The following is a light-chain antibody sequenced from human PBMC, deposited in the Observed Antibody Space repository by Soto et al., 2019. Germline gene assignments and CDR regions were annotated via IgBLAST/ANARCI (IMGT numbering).Light chain of an antibody. J-gene: IGKJ4*01. V-gene: IGKV1-6*01. CDR1: QGVTTD. CDR2: SAS. Sequence: AIQLTQSPSSLSASVGDRVTITCRASQGVTTDLGWYQQQPGKAPRLLIYSASSLQTGVPSRFRGDGSGTDFTLTIDSLQPEDFATYYCLQDYTYPRTFGGGTRVEIK. CDR3: LQDYTYPRT.